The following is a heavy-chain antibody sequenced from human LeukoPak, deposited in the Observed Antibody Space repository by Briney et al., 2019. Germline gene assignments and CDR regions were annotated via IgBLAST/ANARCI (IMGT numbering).Heavy chain of an antibody. D-gene: IGHD3-10*01. CDR1: GGSISSYY. Sequence: KTSETLSLTCTVSGGSISSYYWSWIRQPPGKGLEWIGYIYYSGSTNYNPSLKSRVTISVDTSKNQFSLKLSSVTAADTAMYYCARFGGSEDGGYWGQGTLVTVSS. V-gene: IGHV4-59*08. CDR3: ARFGGSEDGGY. J-gene: IGHJ4*02. CDR2: IYYSGST.